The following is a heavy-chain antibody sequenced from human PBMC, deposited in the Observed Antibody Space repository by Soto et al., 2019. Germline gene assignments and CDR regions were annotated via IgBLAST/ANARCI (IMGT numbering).Heavy chain of an antibody. Sequence: QVQLVQSGPEVKKPGASVKVSCKASGYTFISYGISWVRQAPGQGLEWMGRISAFNGNTNYAQNVQGRVTMTTDTFTSTAYMELRSLRSDDTAVYFCAREDTAVALDYWGQGTLVSVSS. CDR3: AREDTAVALDY. V-gene: IGHV1-18*01. J-gene: IGHJ4*02. D-gene: IGHD5-18*01. CDR2: ISAFNGNT. CDR1: GYTFISYG.